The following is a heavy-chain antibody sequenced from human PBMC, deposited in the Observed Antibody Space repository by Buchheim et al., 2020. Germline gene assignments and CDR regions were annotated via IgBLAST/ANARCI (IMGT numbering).Heavy chain of an antibody. V-gene: IGHV3-23*01. CDR3: AKRPSGYSDGSAGGWFDY. D-gene: IGHD5-18*01. CDR1: GFTFSSYA. Sequence: EVQLLESGGGLVQPGGSLRLSCAASGFTFSSYAMSWVRQAPGKGLEWVSAISGSGGSTYYADSVKGRFTISRDNSKNTLYLQRNSLRAEDTAVYYCAKRPSGYSDGSAGGWFDYWGQGTL. CDR2: ISGSGGST. J-gene: IGHJ4*02.